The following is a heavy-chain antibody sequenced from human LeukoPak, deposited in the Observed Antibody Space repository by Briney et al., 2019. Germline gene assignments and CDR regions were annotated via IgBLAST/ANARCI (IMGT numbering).Heavy chain of an antibody. V-gene: IGHV4-59*08. Sequence: PSETLSLTCAFSGSSINSYYWSWIRQPPGKGLEWIGYNYYGGPTNYNPSLKSRVTISVDTSKNQFSLKLSSVTAADTAVYYCARTTVTVSHFDYWGQGTLVTVSS. CDR3: ARTTVTVSHFDY. D-gene: IGHD4-17*01. J-gene: IGHJ4*02. CDR2: NYYGGPT. CDR1: GSSINSYY.